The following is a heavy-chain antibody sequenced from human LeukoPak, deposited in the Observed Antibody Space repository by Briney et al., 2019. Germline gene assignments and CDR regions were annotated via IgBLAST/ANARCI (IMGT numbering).Heavy chain of an antibody. V-gene: IGHV3-7*01. J-gene: IGHJ4*02. Sequence: PGGSLRLSCAASGFTFSSYWMTWVRQAPGKGLEWVANIKQDGTDKNYVDSVKGRFTISRDNAKNSLFLQLGSLRADDTAVYYCARASMGGRDYHLDSWGQGTLVTVSS. CDR2: IKQDGTDK. CDR1: GFTFSSYW. D-gene: IGHD4/OR15-4a*01. CDR3: ARASMGGRDYHLDS.